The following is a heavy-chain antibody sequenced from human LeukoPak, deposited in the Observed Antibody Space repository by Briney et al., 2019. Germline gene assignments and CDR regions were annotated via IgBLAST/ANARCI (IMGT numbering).Heavy chain of an antibody. J-gene: IGHJ3*02. D-gene: IGHD3-22*01. V-gene: IGHV3-23*01. CDR3: AKDRKSSSGYGSGAFDI. Sequence: GGSLRLSCAASGFTFSSYAMSWVRQVPGKGLEWVSAISGSGDSTYYADSVKGRFTISRDNSKNTLYLQMNSLRVEDTAVYHCAKDRKSSSGYGSGAFDIWGQGTMVTVSS. CDR2: ISGSGDST. CDR1: GFTFSSYA.